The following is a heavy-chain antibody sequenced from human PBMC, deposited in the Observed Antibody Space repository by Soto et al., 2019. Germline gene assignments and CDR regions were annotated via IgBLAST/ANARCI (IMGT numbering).Heavy chain of an antibody. CDR3: AREWVAAPYYYYGMDV. J-gene: IGHJ6*02. V-gene: IGHV4-59*01. D-gene: IGHD2-15*01. Sequence: SETLSLTCTVSGDSIRSYYWSWIRQPPGKGLEWIGYISYTGSTHYNPSLKSRVTISADTSKNQFSLKLSSVTTADTALYYCAREWVAAPYYYYGMDVWGQGSTGTV. CDR2: ISYTGST. CDR1: GDSIRSYY.